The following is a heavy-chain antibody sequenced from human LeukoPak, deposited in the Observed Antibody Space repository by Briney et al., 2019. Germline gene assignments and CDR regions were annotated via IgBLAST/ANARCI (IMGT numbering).Heavy chain of an antibody. V-gene: IGHV1-46*01. J-gene: IGHJ4*02. CDR3: AREGVAGTGLDY. CDR1: GGTFSSYA. D-gene: IGHD1-1*01. CDR2: INPSGGT. Sequence: GSSVKVSCKASGGTFSSYAISWVRQAPGQGLEWMGIINPSGGTSYAQKLQGRITMTRDTSPSPLYLGLSSLRSDDTAVYYCAREGVAGTGLDYWGQGTLVTVPS.